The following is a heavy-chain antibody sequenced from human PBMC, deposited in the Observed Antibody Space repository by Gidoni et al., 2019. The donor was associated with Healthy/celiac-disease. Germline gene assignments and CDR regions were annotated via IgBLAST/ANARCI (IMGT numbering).Heavy chain of an antibody. J-gene: IGHJ4*02. V-gene: IGHV1-69*01. CDR3: ARLVASPLEPPHSYYLDY. CDR1: DGTFSSYA. CDR2: IIPIFGAA. D-gene: IGHD1-1*01. Sequence: QVQLVQSGAEVQKPGSSVRVTCKASDGTFSSYATSWVRQAPGQGLEWMGGIIPIFGAANYTQKFQGRVTITADESTSTAYMELSSLRSEDTAVYYCARLVASPLEPPHSYYLDYWGQGTLVTVSS.